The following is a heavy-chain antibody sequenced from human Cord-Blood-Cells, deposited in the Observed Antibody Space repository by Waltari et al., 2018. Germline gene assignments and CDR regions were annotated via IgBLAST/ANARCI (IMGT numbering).Heavy chain of an antibody. J-gene: IGHJ4*02. Sequence: QVQLQQWGAGLLKPSEALSLTCAVYGGSFSGYYWTWIRQPPGKGLAWIGEINHRGSTNYNPSLKSRVTISVDTSKNQFSLKLSSVTAADTAVYYCARGNIYYFDYWGQGTLVTVSS. CDR2: INHRGST. CDR3: ARGNIYYFDY. V-gene: IGHV4-34*01. CDR1: GGSFSGYY.